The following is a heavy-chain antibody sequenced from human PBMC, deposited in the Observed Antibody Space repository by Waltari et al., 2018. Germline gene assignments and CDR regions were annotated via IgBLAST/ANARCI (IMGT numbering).Heavy chain of an antibody. CDR2: IYYSGST. Sequence: QVQLQESGPGLVKPSQTLSLTCTFSVGPIISGGSYWTWIRQHPGKGLEWIGYIYYSGSTYYNPSLKSLVTISVDTSKNQFSLKLSSVTAADTAVYYCARYDSSGYYFDYWGQGTLVTVSS. CDR3: ARYDSSGYYFDY. CDR1: VGPIISGGSY. D-gene: IGHD3-22*01. J-gene: IGHJ4*02. V-gene: IGHV4-31*01.